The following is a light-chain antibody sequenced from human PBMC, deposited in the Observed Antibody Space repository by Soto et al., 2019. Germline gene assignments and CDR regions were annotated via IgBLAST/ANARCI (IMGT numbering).Light chain of an antibody. Sequence: QSALTQPPSASGSPGQSVTISCTGTSGDIGGYDYVSWYQQHPGKAPKLMIYEVSNRPSGVSNRFSGSKSGNTASLTISGLQAEDEADYYCSSYTSRSTLDYVFGSGTKVTVL. V-gene: IGLV2-14*01. CDR2: EVS. CDR1: SGDIGGYDY. J-gene: IGLJ1*01. CDR3: SSYTSRSTLDYV.